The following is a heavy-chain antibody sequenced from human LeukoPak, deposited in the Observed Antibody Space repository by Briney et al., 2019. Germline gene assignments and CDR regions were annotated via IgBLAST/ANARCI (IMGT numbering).Heavy chain of an antibody. V-gene: IGHV1-69*13. CDR1: GGTFSSYA. CDR2: IIPIFGTA. Sequence: SVTVSCKAAGGTFSSYAISWVRQAPGQGLEWLGGIIPIFGTANYAQKFQGRVTITADESTTTAYMELSSLRSEDTAVYYCARGDYYDSSGYYYFDYWGQGTLVTVSS. CDR3: ARGDYYDSSGYYYFDY. J-gene: IGHJ4*02. D-gene: IGHD3-22*01.